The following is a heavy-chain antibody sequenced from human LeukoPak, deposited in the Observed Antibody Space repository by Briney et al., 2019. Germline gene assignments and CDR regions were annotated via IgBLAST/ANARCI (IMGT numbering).Heavy chain of an antibody. CDR1: GYTFTSYY. CDR2: ISAYNGNT. Sequence: ASVKVSCKASGYTFTSYYMHWVRQAPGQGLEWMGWISAYNGNTNYAQKLQGRVTMTTDTSTSTAYMELRSLRSDDTAVYYCARGMGPYGGYPGDYWGQGTLVTVSS. V-gene: IGHV1-18*04. CDR3: ARGMGPYGGYPGDY. D-gene: IGHD5-12*01. J-gene: IGHJ4*02.